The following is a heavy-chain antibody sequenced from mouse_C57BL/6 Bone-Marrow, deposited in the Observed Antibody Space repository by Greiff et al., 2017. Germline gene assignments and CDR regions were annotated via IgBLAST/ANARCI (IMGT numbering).Heavy chain of an antibody. CDR2: ISYDGSN. CDR3: AREGYGSSSYAMDY. V-gene: IGHV3-6*01. J-gene: IGHJ4*01. D-gene: IGHD1-1*01. Sequence: EVQLQESGPGLVKPSQSLSLTCSVTGYSITSGYYWNWIRQFPGNKLEWMGYISYDGSNNYNPYLKNRISITRDTSTNQFFLKLNSVTTEDTATYYCAREGYGSSSYAMDYWGQGTSVTVSS. CDR1: GYSITSGYY.